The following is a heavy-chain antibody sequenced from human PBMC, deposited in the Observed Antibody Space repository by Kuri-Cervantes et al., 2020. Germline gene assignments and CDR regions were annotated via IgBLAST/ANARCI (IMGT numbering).Heavy chain of an antibody. V-gene: IGHV3-11*01. Sequence: GGSLRLSCAASGFTFSDYYMSWVRQAPGKGLELISYISNTIYYRDSVKGRSTMSRDNAKNSLYLQMNSLRAEDTAVYYCARAHCDILIDQSLDIDYWGQGTLVTVSS. CDR1: GFTFSDYY. D-gene: IGHD3-9*01. J-gene: IGHJ4*02. CDR3: ARAHCDILIDQSLDIDY. CDR2: ISNTI.